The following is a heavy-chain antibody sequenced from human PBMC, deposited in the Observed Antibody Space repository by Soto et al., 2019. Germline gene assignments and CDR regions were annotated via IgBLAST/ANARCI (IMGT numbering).Heavy chain of an antibody. CDR2: ISYDGSNK. J-gene: IGHJ4*02. CDR1: GFTFSSYG. Sequence: QVQLVESGGGVVQPGRSLRLSCAASGFTFSSYGMHWVRQAPGKGLEWVAVISYDGSNKYYADSVKGRLTISRDNSKNTLYLQMNSLRAEDTAVYYCATLHCSRTSCYSSDYWGQGTLVTVSS. V-gene: IGHV3-30*03. D-gene: IGHD2-2*01. CDR3: ATLHCSRTSCYSSDY.